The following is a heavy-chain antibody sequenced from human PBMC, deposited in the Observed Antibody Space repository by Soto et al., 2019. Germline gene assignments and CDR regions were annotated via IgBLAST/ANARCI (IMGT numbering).Heavy chain of an antibody. CDR1: GFTFSSYA. V-gene: IGHV3-64*01. D-gene: IGHD6-19*01. CDR3: ARERCGDSSGLYHGWFAFDI. CDR2: ICCNGGST. J-gene: IGHJ3*02. Sequence: EVQLVESGGGLVQPGGSLRLSCAASGFTFSSYAMHWVRQAPGKGLEYVSAICCNGGSTYYANSVKGRFTISRDNSKNKLYDSMGDLREGYMAVYYCARERCGDSSGLYHGWFAFDIWGQGTLVTVSS.